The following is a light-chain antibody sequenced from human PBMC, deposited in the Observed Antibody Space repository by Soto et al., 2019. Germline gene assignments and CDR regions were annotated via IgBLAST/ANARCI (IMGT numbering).Light chain of an antibody. CDR2: WAS. CDR1: QSVLYSSNNKNY. CDR3: QQYYSTPLT. J-gene: IGKJ1*01. V-gene: IGKV4-1*01. Sequence: DIVMTQSPDSLAVSLGERATINCKSSQSVLYSSNNKNYLAWYQQKPGQPPKLLIYWASTRESGVPDRFSGSRSGPDFTLTISSLQAEDVAVYYCQQYYSTPLTFGQGTKVEIK.